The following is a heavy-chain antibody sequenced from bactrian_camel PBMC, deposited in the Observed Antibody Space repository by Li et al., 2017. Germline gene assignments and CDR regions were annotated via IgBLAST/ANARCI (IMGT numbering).Heavy chain of an antibody. CDR2: ILSSGGSP. CDR1: GFAFRNYA. J-gene: IGHJ4*01. V-gene: IGHV3S42*01. D-gene: IGHD2*01. Sequence: VQLVESGGGLVQPGGSLRLSCVASGFAFRNYAMRWVRQAPGKGLEWVAGILSSGGSPTYADSVKGRFTISRDNAKNTLYLQLDSLKTEDTAMYYCGVGRWATNDLGSQGTQVTVS.